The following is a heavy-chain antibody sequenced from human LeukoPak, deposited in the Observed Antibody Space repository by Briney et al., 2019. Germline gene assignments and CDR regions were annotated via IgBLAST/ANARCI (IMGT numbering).Heavy chain of an antibody. J-gene: IGHJ6*03. CDR3: ARRYRGYYYYYYMDV. CDR2: INHSGST. D-gene: IGHD3-16*02. CDR1: GGSFSGYY. Sequence: SETLSLTCAVYGGSFSGYYWSWIRQPPGKELEWIGEINHSGSTNYNPSLKSRVTISVDTSKNQFSLKLSSVTAADTAVYYCARRYRGYYYYYYMDVWGKGTTVTVSS. V-gene: IGHV4-34*01.